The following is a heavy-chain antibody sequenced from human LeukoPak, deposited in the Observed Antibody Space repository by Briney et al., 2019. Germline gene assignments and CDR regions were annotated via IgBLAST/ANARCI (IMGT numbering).Heavy chain of an antibody. D-gene: IGHD3-10*01. V-gene: IGHV4-34*01. Sequence: NSSETLSLTCAVYGGSFSGYYWSWIRQPPGKGLEWIGEINHSGSTNYNPSPKSRVTISVDTSKNQFSLKLGSVTAADTAVYYCARGSVRGVMRRNWFDPWGQGTLVTVSS. J-gene: IGHJ5*02. CDR3: ARGSVRGVMRRNWFDP. CDR1: GGSFSGYY. CDR2: INHSGST.